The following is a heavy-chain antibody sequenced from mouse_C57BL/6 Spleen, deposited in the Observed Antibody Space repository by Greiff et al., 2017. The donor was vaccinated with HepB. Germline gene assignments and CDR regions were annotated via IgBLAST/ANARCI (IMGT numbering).Heavy chain of an antibody. CDR1: GFTFSSYA. J-gene: IGHJ4*01. CDR2: ISSGGDYI. V-gene: IGHV5-9-1*02. D-gene: IGHD2-3*01. CDR3: TRGGSYDYAMDY. Sequence: EVMLVESGEGLVKPGGSLKLSCAASGFTFSSYAMSWVRQTPEKRLEWVAYISSGGDYIYYADTVKGRFTISRDNARNTLYLQMSSLKSEDTAMYYCTRGGSYDYAMDYWGQGTSVTVSS.